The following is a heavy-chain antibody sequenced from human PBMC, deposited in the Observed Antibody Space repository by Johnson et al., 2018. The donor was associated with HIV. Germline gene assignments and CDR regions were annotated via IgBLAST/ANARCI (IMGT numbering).Heavy chain of an antibody. CDR1: GFTFSSYG. V-gene: IGHV3-48*02. J-gene: IGHJ3*02. Sequence: VLLVESGGGVVQPGGSLRLSCAASGFTFSSYGMHWVRQAPGKGLEWLSFISSSGDIIRYADSVKGRFTISRDNAKNSLILQMNSLRDEDTAVYYCARRTVTALFDIWGQGTLVTVSS. CDR3: ARRTVTALFDI. CDR2: ISSSGDII. D-gene: IGHD4-17*01.